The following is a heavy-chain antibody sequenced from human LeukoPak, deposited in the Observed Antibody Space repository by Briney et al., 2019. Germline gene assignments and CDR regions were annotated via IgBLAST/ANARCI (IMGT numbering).Heavy chain of an antibody. D-gene: IGHD3-3*01. CDR2: IIPIFGTA. CDR3: ARGATYDFWSGYYTSHYYYYMDV. J-gene: IGHJ6*03. Sequence: SVKVSCKASGYTFTNYGISWVRQAPGQGLEWMGGIIPIFGTANYAQKFQGRVTITADKSTSTAYMELSSLRSEDTAVYYCARGATYDFWSGYYTSHYYYYMDVWGKGTTVTVSS. V-gene: IGHV1-69*06. CDR1: GYTFTNYG.